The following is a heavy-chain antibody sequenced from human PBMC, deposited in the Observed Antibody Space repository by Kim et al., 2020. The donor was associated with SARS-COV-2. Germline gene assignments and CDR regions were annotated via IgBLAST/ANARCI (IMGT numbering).Heavy chain of an antibody. J-gene: IGHJ3*02. CDR1: GYTFGDYY. Sequence: ASVKVSCKASGYTFGDYYIHWVRQAPGQGLEWVGRINPNSGDTNSAQRFQGRVTMTRDTSISTAYMELTGLTSDDTAVYYCASRRSSSGQAVLHIWGQGT. V-gene: IGHV1-2*06. CDR2: INPNSGDT. D-gene: IGHD6-6*01. CDR3: ASRRSSSGQAVLHI.